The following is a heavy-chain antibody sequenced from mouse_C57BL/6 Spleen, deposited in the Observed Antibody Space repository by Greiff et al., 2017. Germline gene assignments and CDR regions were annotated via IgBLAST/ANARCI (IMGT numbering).Heavy chain of an antibody. J-gene: IGHJ4*01. Sequence: VQLQQSGAELMKPGASVKLSCKATGYTFTGYWIEWVKQRPGHGLEWIGEILPGSGSTNYNEKFKGKATFTADTSSNTAYMQLSSLTTEDSAIYYWAREKDYYCGSSYTSLYAMDYWGQGTSVTVSS. CDR2: ILPGSGST. CDR3: AREKDYYCGSSYTSLYAMDY. CDR1: GYTFTGYW. V-gene: IGHV1-9*01. D-gene: IGHD1-1*01.